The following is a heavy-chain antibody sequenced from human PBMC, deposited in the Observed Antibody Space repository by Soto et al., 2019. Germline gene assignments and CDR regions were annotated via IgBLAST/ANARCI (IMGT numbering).Heavy chain of an antibody. CDR2: INGDGSST. CDR1: GFTFSNFW. D-gene: IGHD2-2*01. CDR3: ARAQLLPDDAFDA. J-gene: IGHJ3*01. V-gene: IGHV3-74*01. Sequence: LRLSCAASGFTFSNFWMHWVRQAPGKGPVWVSRINGDGSSTSHADSVKGRFTISRDNAENTLFLQMSGLRAEDTAVYYCARAQLLPDDAFDAWGRGTVVTVSS.